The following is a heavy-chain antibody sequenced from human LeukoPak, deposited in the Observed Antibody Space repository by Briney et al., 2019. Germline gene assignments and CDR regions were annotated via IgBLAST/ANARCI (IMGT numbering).Heavy chain of an antibody. J-gene: IGHJ4*02. CDR3: ARDLPRTHLFDY. V-gene: IGHV1-69*04. CDR2: IIPILGIA. CDR1: GGTFSSYA. Sequence: SVKVSCKASGGTFSSYAISWVRQAPGQGLEWMGRIIPILGIANYAQKFQGRVTITADKSTSTAYMELSSLRSEDTAVYYCARDLPRTHLFDYWGQGTLVTVSS.